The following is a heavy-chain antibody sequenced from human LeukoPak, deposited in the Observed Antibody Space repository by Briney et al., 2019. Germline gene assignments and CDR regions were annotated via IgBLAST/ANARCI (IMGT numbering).Heavy chain of an antibody. CDR3: AKASIAGAIGVLDY. J-gene: IGHJ4*02. CDR2: INQDGSGK. CDR1: GFTFNNYW. D-gene: IGHD1-26*01. Sequence: PTGGSLRLSCAAFGFTFNNYWMSWVRQAPGRGLEWVANINQDGSGKHYVDSVKGRFTISRDNAKNSLCLQMNSLRAEDTAVYFCAKASIAGAIGVLDYWGQGTLVTVSS. V-gene: IGHV3-7*01.